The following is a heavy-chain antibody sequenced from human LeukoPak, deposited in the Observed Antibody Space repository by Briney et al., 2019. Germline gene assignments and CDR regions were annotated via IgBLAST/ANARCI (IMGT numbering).Heavy chain of an antibody. D-gene: IGHD5-18*01. Sequence: PGGSLRPSCPPPGSTFSSYSMSWARQPPGRGLEWVSAISGSGGNIYYADSVKGRFAISRDDSKNTLYLQMSSLRVEDTAVYYCAKEPGYSSYDYWGQGTLVTVSS. V-gene: IGHV3-23*01. J-gene: IGHJ4*02. CDR2: ISGSGGNI. CDR3: AKEPGYSSYDY. CDR1: GSTFSSYS.